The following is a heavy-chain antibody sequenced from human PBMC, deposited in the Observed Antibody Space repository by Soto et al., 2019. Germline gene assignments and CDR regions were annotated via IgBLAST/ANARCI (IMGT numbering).Heavy chain of an antibody. CDR1: GYTLTELS. D-gene: IGHD3-22*01. Sequence: ASVKDSCKVSGYTLTELSMHWVRQAPGKGLEWMGGFDPEDGETIYAKKFQGRVTMTEDTSTDTAYMELSSLRSEDTAVYYCATGGATTYQQDDSSGYYWFDPWGQGTLVTVSS. CDR3: ATGGATTYQQDDSSGYYWFDP. J-gene: IGHJ5*02. V-gene: IGHV1-24*01. CDR2: FDPEDGET.